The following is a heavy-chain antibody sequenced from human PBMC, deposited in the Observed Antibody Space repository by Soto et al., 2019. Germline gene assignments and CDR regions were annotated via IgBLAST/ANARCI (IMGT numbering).Heavy chain of an antibody. J-gene: IGHJ4*02. V-gene: IGHV1-18*04. D-gene: IGHD1-1*01. CDR3: ARATYNWILSPDY. Sequence: ASVKVSYKASGYTFTSYGISWVRQAPGQGLEWMGWISAYNGNTNYAQKLQGRLTMTTDTSTSTAYMELRSLRSDDTAVYYCARATYNWILSPDYWGQGTVVGVSS. CDR2: ISAYNGNT. CDR1: GYTFTSYG.